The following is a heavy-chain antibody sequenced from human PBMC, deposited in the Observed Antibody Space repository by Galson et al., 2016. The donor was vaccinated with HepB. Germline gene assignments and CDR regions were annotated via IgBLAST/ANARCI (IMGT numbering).Heavy chain of an antibody. CDR1: GYSFTNYA. D-gene: IGHD2-15*01. Sequence: SVKVSCKAPGYSFTNYAITWVRQAPGQGLEWMGWIRTYNGNTKYAQNLQGRVTMTTDTSTSTVYLELRSLRSDDTAVYYCARWIVVAGTGVDFWGQGTLVTVSS. CDR3: ARWIVVAGTGVDF. CDR2: IRTYNGNT. J-gene: IGHJ4*02. V-gene: IGHV1-18*04.